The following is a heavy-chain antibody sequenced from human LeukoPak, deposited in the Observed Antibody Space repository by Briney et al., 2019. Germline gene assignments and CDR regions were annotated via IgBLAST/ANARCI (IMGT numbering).Heavy chain of an antibody. CDR2: IRGGGGST. D-gene: IGHD3-10*01. V-gene: IGHV3-23*01. CDR1: GFTFSTYV. CDR3: VKGGYYASGSYSFDYYYYMDV. Sequence: GGSLRLSCAASGFTFSTYVMSWVRDAPGHGLDWGSSIRGGGGSTYYADSVKGRFTISRDNSKNTLYLQMNSLRAEDTAVYYCVKGGYYASGSYSFDYYYYMDVWGKGTTVTVSS. J-gene: IGHJ6*03.